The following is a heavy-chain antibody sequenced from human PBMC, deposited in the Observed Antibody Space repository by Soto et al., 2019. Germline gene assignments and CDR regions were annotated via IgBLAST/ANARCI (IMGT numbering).Heavy chain of an antibody. CDR2: ISAYNGNT. CDR1: GYTFHRYA. V-gene: IGHV1-18*01. Sequence: QVQLVQSGPEVKKPGASVKVSCKASGYTFHRYAFSWVRQAPGQGLEWMGWISAYNGNTNYAQKFQGRVTMITDTSTSTAYMELRSLRSDDTAVYYCARLYYYDTSGYYYVEDVWGQGTLVTVSS. CDR3: ARLYYYDTSGYYYVEDV. J-gene: IGHJ4*02. D-gene: IGHD3-22*01.